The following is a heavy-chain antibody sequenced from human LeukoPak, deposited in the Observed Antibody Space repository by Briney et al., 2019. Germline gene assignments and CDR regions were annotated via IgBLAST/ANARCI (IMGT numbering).Heavy chain of an antibody. D-gene: IGHD2-2*01. CDR1: GGSISSYY. Sequence: PSETLSLTCTVSGGSISSYYWSWIRQPPGKGLEWVGYIYYSGSTNYNPSPKSRVAISVDTSTNKFSLKLSSVIAADTAVYYCARDRCTAKYCSSTSWWGYGMDVWGQGTTVTVSS. V-gene: IGHV4-59*01. CDR2: IYYSGST. J-gene: IGHJ6*02. CDR3: ARDRCTAKYCSSTSWWGYGMDV.